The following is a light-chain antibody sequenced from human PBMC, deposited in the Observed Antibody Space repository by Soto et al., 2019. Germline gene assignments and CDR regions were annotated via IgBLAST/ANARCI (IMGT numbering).Light chain of an antibody. Sequence: QLVLTQPPSASGAPGQRVTISCSGSSSNIGSYTVNWYQQFPGTAPKLVIYSNNQRPSGVPDRFSGSKSGTSASLVISGLQSEDEADYFCAAWDDSLNGHVVFGGGTKVTVL. V-gene: IGLV1-44*01. CDR1: SSNIGSYT. CDR3: AAWDDSLNGHVV. CDR2: SNN. J-gene: IGLJ2*01.